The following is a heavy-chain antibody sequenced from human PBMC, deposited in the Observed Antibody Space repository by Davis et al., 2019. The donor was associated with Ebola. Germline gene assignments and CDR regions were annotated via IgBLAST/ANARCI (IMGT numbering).Heavy chain of an antibody. CDR1: GGTFSSYA. V-gene: IGHV1-18*01. J-gene: IGHJ5*02. CDR3: ARVDSSSWLEWWFDP. CDR2: ISAYNGNT. Sequence: ASVKVSCKASGGTFSSYAISWVRQAPGQGLEWMGWISAYNGNTNYAQKLQGRVTMTTDTSTSTAYMELRSLRSDDTAVYYCARVDSSSWLEWWFDPWGQGTLVTVSS. D-gene: IGHD6-13*01.